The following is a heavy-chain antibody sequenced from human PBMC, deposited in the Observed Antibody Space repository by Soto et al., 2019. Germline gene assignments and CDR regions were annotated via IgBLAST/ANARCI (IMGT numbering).Heavy chain of an antibody. CDR1: GCSIRNGDYY. CDR2: AYYSGTT. D-gene: IGHD1-26*01. Sequence: QVQLQEWSPGLVKPSQTLSLTCTVSGCSIRNGDYYCGWIRQPPGKGLEWIGYAYYSGTTYSHPSLKSRVTISVDTSEKEFSLRLRSVTAADAAGYYCVTVNLVGAAYYFDYWGPGTLVTVSS. J-gene: IGHJ4*02. V-gene: IGHV4-30-4*01. CDR3: VTVNLVGAAYYFDY.